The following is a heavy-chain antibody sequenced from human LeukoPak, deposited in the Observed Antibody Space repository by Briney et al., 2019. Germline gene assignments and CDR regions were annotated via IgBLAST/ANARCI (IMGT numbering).Heavy chain of an antibody. J-gene: IGHJ4*02. CDR2: INHSGST. CDR1: GGSFSGYY. D-gene: IGHD3-22*01. Sequence: SETLSLTCAVYGGSFSGYYWSWIRQPPGKGLEWIGEINHSGSTNYNPSLKSRVTISVDTSKNQFSLKLSSVTAADTAEYYCARGFEHYYDSSGYLFDYWGQGTLVTVSS. CDR3: ARGFEHYYDSSGYLFDY. V-gene: IGHV4-34*01.